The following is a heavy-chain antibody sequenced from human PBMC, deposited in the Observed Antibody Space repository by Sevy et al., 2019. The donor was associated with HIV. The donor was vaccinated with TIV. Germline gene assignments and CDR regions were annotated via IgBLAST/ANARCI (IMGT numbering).Heavy chain of an antibody. Sequence: GGSLRLSCAASGFTPSTYGMHWVRQAPGKGLEWVAVIGYDGSNKYYADSVKGRFTISRDNSKNTLFLQMDSLRAEDTAVYYCVRAIQSDGSFWGQGALVTVSS. J-gene: IGHJ4*02. CDR3: VRAIQSDGSF. CDR1: GFTPSTYG. D-gene: IGHD6-19*01. V-gene: IGHV3-33*01. CDR2: IGYDGSNK.